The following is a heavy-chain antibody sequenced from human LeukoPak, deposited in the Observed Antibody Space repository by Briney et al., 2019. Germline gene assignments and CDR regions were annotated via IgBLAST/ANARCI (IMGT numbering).Heavy chain of an antibody. CDR3: ARHRTSYYYYGMDV. CDR1: GGSISSYY. J-gene: IGHJ6*02. CDR2: IYSSGST. D-gene: IGHD2-2*01. V-gene: IGHV4-59*08. Sequence: SETLSLTCTVSGGSISSYYWSWIRQPPGKGLEWIGYIYSSGSTNYNPSLKSRLTISVDTSNNHFSLRLSSVTAADTAVYYCARHRTSYYYYGMDVWGQGTTVTVSS.